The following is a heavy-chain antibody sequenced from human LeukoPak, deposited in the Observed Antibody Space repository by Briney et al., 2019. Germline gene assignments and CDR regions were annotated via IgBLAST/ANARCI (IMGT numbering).Heavy chain of an antibody. CDR1: DGSIRSSRYY. CDR2: IYYSRRT. V-gene: IGHV4-39*01. CDR3: ARHSYSSGWTLIYYFDY. Sequence: SETLSLTCTVSDGSIRSSRYYWSWIRQPPGKGLEGIGSIYYSRRTTYNPSLKSRVTISVDTSKNQFSLKLSSVTAADTAVYYCARHSYSSGWTLIYYFDYWGQGTLVTVS. J-gene: IGHJ4*02. D-gene: IGHD6-19*01.